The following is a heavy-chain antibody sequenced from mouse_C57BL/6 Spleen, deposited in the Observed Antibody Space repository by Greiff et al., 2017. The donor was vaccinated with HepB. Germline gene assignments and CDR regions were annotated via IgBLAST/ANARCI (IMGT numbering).Heavy chain of an antibody. J-gene: IGHJ1*03. D-gene: IGHD1-1*01. CDR1: GFSFTSYA. Sequence: VMLVESGPGLVAPSQSLSITCTVSGFSFTSYAISWVRQPPGKGLEWLGVIWTGGGTNYNSALKSRLSISKDNSKSQVFLKMNSLQTDDTARYYCASHYYGSSPDWYFDVWGTGTTVTVSS. CDR3: ASHYYGSSPDWYFDV. CDR2: IWTGGGT. V-gene: IGHV2-9-1*01.